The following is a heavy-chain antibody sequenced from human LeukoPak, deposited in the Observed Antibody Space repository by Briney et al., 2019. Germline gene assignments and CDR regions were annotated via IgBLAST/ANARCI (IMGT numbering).Heavy chain of an antibody. Sequence: GGSLRLSCAASGFTFSDYYMSWIRQAPGKGLEWVSYISSSGSTIYCADSVKGRFTISRDNAKNSLYLQMNSLRAEDTAVYYCARVVIGEPNGHRWFDPWGQGTLVTVSS. CDR2: ISSSGSTI. V-gene: IGHV3-11*04. J-gene: IGHJ5*02. D-gene: IGHD3-10*01. CDR3: ARVVIGEPNGHRWFDP. CDR1: GFTFSDYY.